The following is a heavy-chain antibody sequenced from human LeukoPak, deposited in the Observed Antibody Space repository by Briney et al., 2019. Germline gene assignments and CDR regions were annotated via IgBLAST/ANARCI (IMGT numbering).Heavy chain of an antibody. CDR2: INHSGST. CDR3: ARGRISSGGSCYGIDY. V-gene: IGHV4-34*01. D-gene: IGHD2-15*01. J-gene: IGHJ4*02. Sequence: PSETLSLTCAVYGGSFSGYYWSWIRQPPGKGLEWIGEINHSGSTNYNPSLKSRVTISVDTSENQFSLKLSSVTAADTAVYYCARGRISSGGSCYGIDYWGQGTLVTVSS. CDR1: GGSFSGYY.